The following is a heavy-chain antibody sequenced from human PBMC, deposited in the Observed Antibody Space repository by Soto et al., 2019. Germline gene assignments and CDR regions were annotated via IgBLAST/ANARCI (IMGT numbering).Heavy chain of an antibody. V-gene: IGHV3-23*01. CDR1: GITLDSHA. CDR3: ARDTGTYRFDAFDI. D-gene: IGHD1-26*01. CDR2: ISGSGGST. J-gene: IGHJ3*02. Sequence: EVQLLESGGGLVQPGGSLSLSCGVSGITLDSHAMNWVRQAPGRGLEWVSRISGSGGSTDYADSVKGRFTVSRDNSKNTLYLLMNSLRVDDTAVYYCARDTGTYRFDAFDIWGQGTMVTVSS.